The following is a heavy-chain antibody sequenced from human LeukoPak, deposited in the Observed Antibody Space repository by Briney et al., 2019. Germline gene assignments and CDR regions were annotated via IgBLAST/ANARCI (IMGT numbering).Heavy chain of an antibody. J-gene: IGHJ4*02. Sequence: SVKVSCKASGGTSSSYAISWVRQAPGQGLEWMGGIIPIFGTANYAQKFQGRVTITADESTSTAYMELSSLRSEDTAVYYCARSSAVAGTSDYWGQGTLVTVSS. D-gene: IGHD6-19*01. V-gene: IGHV1-69*13. CDR3: ARSSAVAGTSDY. CDR1: GGTSSSYA. CDR2: IIPIFGTA.